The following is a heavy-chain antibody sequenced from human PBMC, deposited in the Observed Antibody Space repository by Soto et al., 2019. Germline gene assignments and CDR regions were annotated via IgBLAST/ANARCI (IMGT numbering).Heavy chain of an antibody. CDR1: GYSISSGYY. D-gene: IGHD3-22*01. CDR2: IYHSGST. CDR3: ARAKGAVIGIGYYYYYGMDV. J-gene: IGHJ6*02. Sequence: SETLSLTCAVSGYSISSGYYWDWIRQPPGKGLEWIGSIYHSGSTYYNPSLKSRITISVDTSKNQFSLKLSSVTAADTAVYYCARAKGAVIGIGYYYYYGMDVWGQGTTVTVSS. V-gene: IGHV4-38-2*01.